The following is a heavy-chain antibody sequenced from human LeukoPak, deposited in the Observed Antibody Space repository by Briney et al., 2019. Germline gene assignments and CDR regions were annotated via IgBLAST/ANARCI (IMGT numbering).Heavy chain of an antibody. Sequence: GGSLRLSCAASGFTFSSYSMNWVRQAPGKGLEWVSSISSSSSYIYYADSVKGRFTISRDNAKNSLYLQMNSLRAEDTAVYYCARVRELLVRGCRQLDYWGQGTLVTVSS. J-gene: IGHJ4*02. V-gene: IGHV3-21*01. CDR1: GFTFSSYS. CDR3: ARVRELLVRGCRQLDY. D-gene: IGHD1-26*01. CDR2: ISSSSSYI.